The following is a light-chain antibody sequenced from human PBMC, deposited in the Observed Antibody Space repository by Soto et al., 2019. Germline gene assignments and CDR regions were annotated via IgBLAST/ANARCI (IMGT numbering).Light chain of an antibody. CDR1: QSVSSK. CDR3: QQYNNWPSLT. Sequence: EIVMTQSPATLSVSPGERATLSCRASQSVSSKLAWYQQKPGQAPRLLIYGASTRATGIPFKFIGSGSGTEFTLNISSLQSEDFAVYYCQQYNNWPSLTFGGGTKVDIK. CDR2: GAS. J-gene: IGKJ4*01. V-gene: IGKV3-15*01.